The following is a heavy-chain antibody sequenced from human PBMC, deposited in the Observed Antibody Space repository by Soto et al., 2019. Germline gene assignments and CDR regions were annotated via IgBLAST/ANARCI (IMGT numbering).Heavy chain of an antibody. CDR1: GFTFSSYG. CDR3: ARDKPGGIAARYYGMDV. Sequence: PGGSLRLSCAASGFTFSSYGMHWVRQAPGKGLEWVAVIWYDGSNKYYADSVKGRFTISRDNSKNTLYLQMNSLRAEDTAVYYCARDKPGGIAARYYGMDVWGQGTTVTVSS. V-gene: IGHV3-33*01. CDR2: IWYDGSNK. J-gene: IGHJ6*02. D-gene: IGHD6-6*01.